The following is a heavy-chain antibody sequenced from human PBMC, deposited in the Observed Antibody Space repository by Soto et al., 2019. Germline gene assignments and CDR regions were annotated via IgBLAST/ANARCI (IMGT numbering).Heavy chain of an antibody. CDR2: ISYDGSNK. CDR3: ASTVTXXXXSGSWFDH. D-gene: IGHD4-17*01. Sequence: PGGSLRLSCAASGFTFSSYAXHWVRQAPGKGLEWVAVISYDGSNKYYADSVKGRFTISRDNSKNTLYLQMNSLRAEDTAVYYCASTVTXXXXSGSWFDHWGQGTLVTV. CDR1: GFTFSSYA. J-gene: IGHJ5*02. V-gene: IGHV3-30-3*01.